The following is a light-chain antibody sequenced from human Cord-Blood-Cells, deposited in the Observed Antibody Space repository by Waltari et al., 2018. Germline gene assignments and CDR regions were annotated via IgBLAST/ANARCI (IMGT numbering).Light chain of an antibody. J-gene: IGLJ3*02. CDR1: SSNIGRNT. CDR2: SNN. Sequence: QSVLTQPPSASGTPGQRVTIPCSGSSSNIGRNTVNWYQQPPGTAPKLLLYSNNQRPSGVPDRFSGSKSGNSASLAISGLQSEDEADYYCAAWDDSLNGWVFGGGTKLTVL. V-gene: IGLV1-44*01. CDR3: AAWDDSLNGWV.